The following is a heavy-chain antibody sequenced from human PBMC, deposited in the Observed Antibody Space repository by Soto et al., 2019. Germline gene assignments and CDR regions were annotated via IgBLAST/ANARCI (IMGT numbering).Heavy chain of an antibody. CDR1: GGSISSYY. CDR3: ARGRSSSWYFFDY. V-gene: IGHV4-59*01. Sequence: QVQLQESGPGLVKPSETLSLTCTVSGGSISSYYWSWIRQPPGKGLEWIGYIYYSGSTNYNPSLRSRATISVDTSKNQFSLKLSSVTAADTAVYYCARGRSSSWYFFDYWGQGTLVTVSS. CDR2: IYYSGST. D-gene: IGHD6-13*01. J-gene: IGHJ4*02.